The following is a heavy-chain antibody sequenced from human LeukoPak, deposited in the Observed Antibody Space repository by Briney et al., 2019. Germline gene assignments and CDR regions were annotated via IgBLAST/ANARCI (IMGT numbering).Heavy chain of an antibody. J-gene: IGHJ5*02. CDR1: GGSISSNGYS. D-gene: IGHD2-2*01. Sequence: PSETLSLTCAVSGGSISSNGYSWSWIRQPPGKGPESIGYIYRSGSTYYNPSLRSRVTISIDRSKNHISLRLNSVTAADTAMYYCAKSLVDYCSGTACYALDPWGQGTLVTVSS. V-gene: IGHV4-30-2*01. CDR3: AKSLVDYCSGTACYALDP. CDR2: IYRSGST.